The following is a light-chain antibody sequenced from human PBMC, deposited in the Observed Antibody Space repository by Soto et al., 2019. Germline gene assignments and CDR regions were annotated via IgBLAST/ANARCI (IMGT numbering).Light chain of an antibody. CDR3: QRYDSLRT. CDR2: GAS. Sequence: EIVRTQSPATLSVSPGERATLSCRASQSVSSNLAWYQQKPGQAPRLLIYGASNRATGIPDRFSGSGSGTDFTLTITRLEAEDFAMYYCQRYDSLRTFGQGTKVDIK. V-gene: IGKV3D-15*01. J-gene: IGKJ1*01. CDR1: QSVSSN.